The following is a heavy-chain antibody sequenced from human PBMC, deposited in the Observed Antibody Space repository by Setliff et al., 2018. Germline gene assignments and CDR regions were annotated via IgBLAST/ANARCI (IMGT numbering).Heavy chain of an antibody. J-gene: IGHJ6*03. Sequence: GGSLRLSCEGSGFTFAAYSFTWVRQPPGKGLEWVASIKPDGSETYYVDSVKGRFTVSRDNPKNSLYLQMNSLRVDDTAVYYCARAQGYDSGTYWGVDYYYYMDVWGKGTTVTVSS. D-gene: IGHD3-10*01. V-gene: IGHV3-7*03. CDR1: GFTFAAYS. CDR2: IKPDGSET. CDR3: ARAQGYDSGTYWGVDYYYYMDV.